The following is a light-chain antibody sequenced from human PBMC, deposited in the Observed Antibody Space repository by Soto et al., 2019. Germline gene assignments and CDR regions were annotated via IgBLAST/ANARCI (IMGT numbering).Light chain of an antibody. V-gene: IGKV1-39*01. J-gene: IGKJ1*01. CDR1: QSISTY. CDR2: AAS. Sequence: DIQMTQSPSSLSASVGDRVTITCRASQSISTYLNWYQQKPGNAPKVLIFAASSLLSGVPSRFSGSGSGTDFTLTITSLQPEDFATYYCQQSHSFPRTFGQGTKME. CDR3: QQSHSFPRT.